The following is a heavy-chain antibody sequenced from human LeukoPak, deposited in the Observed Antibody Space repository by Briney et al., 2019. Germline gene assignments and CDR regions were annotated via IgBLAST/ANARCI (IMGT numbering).Heavy chain of an antibody. CDR3: ATTRITIFGVVIRYYFDY. CDR1: GYTLTELS. Sequence: ASVKVSCKVSGYTLTELSMHWVRQAPGKGLEWMGGFDPEDGETIYAQKFQGRVTMTEDTSTDTAYMELSSLRSEDTAVYYCATTRITIFGVVIRYYFDYWGQGTLVTVSS. J-gene: IGHJ4*02. CDR2: FDPEDGET. D-gene: IGHD3-3*01. V-gene: IGHV1-24*01.